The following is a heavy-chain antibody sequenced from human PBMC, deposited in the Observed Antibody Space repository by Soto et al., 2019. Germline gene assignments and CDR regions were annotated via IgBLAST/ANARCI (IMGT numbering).Heavy chain of an antibody. CDR3: AKDPEDCSGGSCYIFDY. D-gene: IGHD2-15*01. V-gene: IGHV3-23*01. J-gene: IGHJ4*02. Sequence: VQLLDSGGGLVQPGGSLRLSCAASGFTFSSYAMSWVRQAPGKGLEWVSAISGSGGSTYYADSVKGRFTISRDNSKNTLYLQMNSLRAEDTAVYYCAKDPEDCSGGSCYIFDYWGQGTLVTVSS. CDR1: GFTFSSYA. CDR2: ISGSGGST.